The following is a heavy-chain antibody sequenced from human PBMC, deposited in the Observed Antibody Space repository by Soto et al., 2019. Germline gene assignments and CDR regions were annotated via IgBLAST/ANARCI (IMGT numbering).Heavy chain of an antibody. V-gene: IGHV2-5*02. J-gene: IGHJ4*02. CDR3: AHRVLRTVFGLVTTTAIYFDF. CDR2: IYWDDDK. CDR1: GFSLTTSGVG. D-gene: IGHD3-3*01. Sequence: QITLNESGPTVVSPTETLTLTCRFSGFSLTTSGVGVGWIRQSPGKAPEWLALIYWDDDKRYSASLKSRLTLTKPTSNTQVVLTVSDLDPTDTATYYCAHRVLRTVFGLVTTTAIYFDFWGQGTPVAVSS.